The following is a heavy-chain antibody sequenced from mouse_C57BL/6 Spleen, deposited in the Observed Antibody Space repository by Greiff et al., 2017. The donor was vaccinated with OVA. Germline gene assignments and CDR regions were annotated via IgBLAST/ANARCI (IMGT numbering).Heavy chain of an antibody. V-gene: IGHV14-2*01. Sequence: VKLQQSGAELVKPGASVKLSCTASGFNIKDYYMHWVKQRTEPGLEWIGRIDPEDGETKSAPKFQGMATITTDTSSNTAYLQLSSLTSEDTAVYYCARSAQATGFDYWGQGTTLTVSS. CDR3: ARSAQATGFDY. J-gene: IGHJ2*01. D-gene: IGHD3-2*02. CDR2: IDPEDGET. CDR1: GFNIKDYY.